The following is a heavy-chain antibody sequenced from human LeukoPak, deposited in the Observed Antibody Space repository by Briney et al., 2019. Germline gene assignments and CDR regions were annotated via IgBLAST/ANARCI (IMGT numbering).Heavy chain of an antibody. V-gene: IGHV3-23*01. CDR1: GFPFNTYV. CDR2: INGGGSNT. Sequence: GGSLRLSCAASGFPFNTYVMSWVRQAPGKGLEWVSAINGGGSNTYYADSVKGRFTISRDNSKNMVYLQMNNLRADDTAVYYCAKDLDGDYYNYWGQGTLVTVSS. D-gene: IGHD4-17*01. J-gene: IGHJ4*02. CDR3: AKDLDGDYYNY.